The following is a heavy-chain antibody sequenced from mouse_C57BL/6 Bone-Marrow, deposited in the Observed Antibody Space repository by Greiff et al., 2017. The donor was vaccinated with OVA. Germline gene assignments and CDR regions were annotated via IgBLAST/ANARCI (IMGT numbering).Heavy chain of an antibody. CDR2: IYPGSGNT. V-gene: IGHV1-76*01. J-gene: IGHJ3*01. D-gene: IGHD2-10*01. Sequence: VQLQQSGAELVRPGASVKLSCKASGYTFTDYYINWVKQRPGQGLEWIARIYPGSGNTSYNEKFKGKATLTAEKSSSTAYMQLSSLTSEDSAVYFCARPYYGNPAWVAYWGQGTLVTVSA. CDR3: ARPYYGNPAWVAY. CDR1: GYTFTDYY.